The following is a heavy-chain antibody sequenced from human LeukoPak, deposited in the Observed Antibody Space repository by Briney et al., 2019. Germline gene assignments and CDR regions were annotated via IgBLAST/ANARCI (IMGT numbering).Heavy chain of an antibody. CDR3: ARDLSRDGD. CDR2: INHSGST. V-gene: IGHV4-34*01. J-gene: IGHJ4*02. Sequence: SETLSLTYAVYGGSFSGYYWSWIRQPPGKGLEWIGEINHSGSTNYNPSLKSRVTISVDTSKNQFSLKLSSVTAADTAVYYCARDLSRDGDWGQGTLVTVSS. CDR1: GGSFSGYY. D-gene: IGHD2-21*02.